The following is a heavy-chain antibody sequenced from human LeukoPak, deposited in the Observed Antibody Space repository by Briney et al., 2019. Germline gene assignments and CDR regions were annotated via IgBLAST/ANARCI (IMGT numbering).Heavy chain of an antibody. V-gene: IGHV3-30*18. CDR2: ISYDGGTK. D-gene: IGHD6-6*01. J-gene: IGHJ4*02. CDR3: AKDKMAYSTSSWDY. Sequence: GGSLRLSCAASGFTFSDFYMSWVRQAPGKGLEWVAVISYDGGTKYYADSVKGRFTISRDNSKNTLYLQMNSLRAEDTAVYYCAKDKMAYSTSSWDYWGQGTLVTVSS. CDR1: GFTFSDFY.